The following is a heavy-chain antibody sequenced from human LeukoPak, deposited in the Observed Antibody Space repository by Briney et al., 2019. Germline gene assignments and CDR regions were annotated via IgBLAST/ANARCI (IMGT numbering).Heavy chain of an antibody. D-gene: IGHD3-9*01. CDR1: GGSISSYY. CDR2: IYTSGST. CDR3: ARRKGLRYFDWAQGYYMDV. V-gene: IGHV4-4*07. J-gene: IGHJ6*03. Sequence: SETLSLTCAVSGGSISSYYWSWIRQPAGKGLEWIGRIYTSGSTNYNPSLKSRVTMSVDTSKNQFSLKLSSVTAADTAVYYCARRKGLRYFDWAQGYYMDVWGKGTTVTISS.